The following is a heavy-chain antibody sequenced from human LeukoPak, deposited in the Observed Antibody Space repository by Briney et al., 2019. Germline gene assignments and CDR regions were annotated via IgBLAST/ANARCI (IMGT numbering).Heavy chain of an antibody. Sequence: ASVKVSCKASGYTFTGYHMHWVRQAPGQGLGWMGRINPNSGDTNYAQKFQGRVAMTRDTSISTAFMELTRLRSDDTAVYYCARDYCSSTSCPFDYWGQGTLVTVSS. D-gene: IGHD2-2*01. J-gene: IGHJ4*02. V-gene: IGHV1-2*06. CDR1: GYTFTGYH. CDR3: ARDYCSSTSCPFDY. CDR2: INPNSGDT.